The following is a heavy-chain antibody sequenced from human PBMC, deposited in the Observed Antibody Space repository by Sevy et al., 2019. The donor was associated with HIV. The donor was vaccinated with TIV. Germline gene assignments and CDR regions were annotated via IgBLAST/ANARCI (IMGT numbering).Heavy chain of an antibody. CDR3: ATRGNDFWSGYSPAPLDY. CDR2: ISGSGDST. Sequence: GGSLRLSCAASGFTFSSYAMSWVRQAPGKGLEWVSGISGSGDSTYYADSVKGRFTISRDHSKNTLYLQMNSLRAEDTAVYYCATRGNDFWSGYSPAPLDYWGQGTLSPSPQ. D-gene: IGHD3-3*01. J-gene: IGHJ4*02. V-gene: IGHV3-23*01. CDR1: GFTFSSYA.